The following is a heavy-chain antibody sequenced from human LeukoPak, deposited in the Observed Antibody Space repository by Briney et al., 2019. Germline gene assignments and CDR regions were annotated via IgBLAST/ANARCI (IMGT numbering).Heavy chain of an antibody. CDR2: INHSGST. V-gene: IGHV4-34*01. D-gene: IGHD3-16*01. CDR1: GGSFSGYY. CDR3: ARRVYDAFDI. J-gene: IGHJ3*02. Sequence: SETLSLTCAVYGGSFSGYYWSWIRQPPGKGLEWIGEINHSGSTNYNPSLKSRVTISVDTSKNQFSLKLSSVTAADTAVYYCARRVYDAFDIWGQGTMVTVSS.